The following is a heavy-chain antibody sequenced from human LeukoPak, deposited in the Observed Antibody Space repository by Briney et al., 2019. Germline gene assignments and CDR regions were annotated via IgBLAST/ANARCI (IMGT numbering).Heavy chain of an antibody. CDR1: GDSINSNSYH. D-gene: IGHD3-16*01. CDR2: VYSTGNT. CDR3: ARPHLTWRVEYFDP. Sequence: SETPSLTCTVSGDSINSNSYHWGWIRQPPGKGLEWIGTVYSTGNTYYTPSLKSRVTISVDTSNNQFSLKLTSVTAADTAVYYCARPHLTWRVEYFDPWGQGTLVTVSS. V-gene: IGHV4-39*01. J-gene: IGHJ5*02.